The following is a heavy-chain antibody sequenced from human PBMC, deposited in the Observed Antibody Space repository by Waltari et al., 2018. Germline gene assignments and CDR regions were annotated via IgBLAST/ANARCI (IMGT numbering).Heavy chain of an antibody. CDR2: ISAYNGNT. CDR1: GYTFTSYG. D-gene: IGHD2-2*02. V-gene: IGHV1-18*01. Sequence: QVQLVQSGAEVKKPGASVKVSCKASGYTFTSYGISWVRQAPGQGLEWMGWISAYNGNTNYAQKLQGRGTMTTDTSTSTAYMELRSLRSDDTAVYYCARDNDCSSTSCYTGSWFDPWGQGTLVTVSS. J-gene: IGHJ5*02. CDR3: ARDNDCSSTSCYTGSWFDP.